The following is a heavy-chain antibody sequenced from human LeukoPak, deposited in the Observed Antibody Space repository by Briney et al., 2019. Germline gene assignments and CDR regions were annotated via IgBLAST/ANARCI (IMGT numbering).Heavy chain of an antibody. CDR3: APLGDVGNKRDAFDI. V-gene: IGHV1-69*01. D-gene: IGHD1/OR15-1a*01. CDR1: GGTCSSYA. CDR2: IIPIFGTA. Sequence: SVKVSCKASGGTCSSYAISWVRQAPGQGLEWMGGIIPIFGTANYAQKFQGRVTITADESTSTAYMELSSLRSEDTAVYYCAPLGDVGNKRDAFDIWGQGTMVTVSS. J-gene: IGHJ3*02.